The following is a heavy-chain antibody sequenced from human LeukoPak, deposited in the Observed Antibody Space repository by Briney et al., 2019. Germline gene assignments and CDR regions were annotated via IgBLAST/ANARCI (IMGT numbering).Heavy chain of an antibody. D-gene: IGHD3-22*01. J-gene: IGHJ4*02. CDR1: GFTVSSNY. Sequence: GGSLRLSCAASGFTVSSNYMSWVRQAPGKGLEWVSVIYSGGSTYYADSVKGRFTISRDNSKNTLYLQMNSLRSEDTAVYYCAREAYYYDSSGYHFDYWGQGTLVTVSS. V-gene: IGHV3-53*05. CDR3: AREAYYYDSSGYHFDY. CDR2: IYSGGST.